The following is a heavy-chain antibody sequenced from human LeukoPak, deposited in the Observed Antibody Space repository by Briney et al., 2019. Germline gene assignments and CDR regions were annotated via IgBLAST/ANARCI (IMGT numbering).Heavy chain of an antibody. V-gene: IGHV1-3*01. CDR1: GYTFTSYA. CDR3: ARASPHLGLDY. Sequence: ASVNVSFKASGYTFTSYAMHWVRQAPGQRLEWMGWINAGNGNTKYSQKFQGRVTITRDTSASTAYMELSSLRSEDTAVYYCARASPHLGLDYWGQGTLVTVSS. J-gene: IGHJ4*02. CDR2: INAGNGNT.